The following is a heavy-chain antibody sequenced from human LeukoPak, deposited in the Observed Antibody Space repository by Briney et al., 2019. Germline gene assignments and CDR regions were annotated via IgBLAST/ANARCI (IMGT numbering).Heavy chain of an antibody. CDR1: GFTFSSYA. Sequence: GGSLRLSCAASGFTFSSYAMGWVRQAPGQGLEWVSSITTSGGSTSYADSVRGRFTISRDNSKNTLYLQMNSLRAEDTALYYCVCYDNAAEYFHYWGQGTLVTVSS. CDR2: ITTSGGST. D-gene: IGHD3-22*01. V-gene: IGHV3-23*01. J-gene: IGHJ1*01. CDR3: VCYDNAAEYFHY.